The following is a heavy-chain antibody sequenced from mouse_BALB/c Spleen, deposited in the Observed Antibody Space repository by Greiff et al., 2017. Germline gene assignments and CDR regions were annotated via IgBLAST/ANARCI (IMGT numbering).Heavy chain of an antibody. CDR1: GFAFSSYD. Sequence: EVKLVESGGGLVKPGGSLKLSCAASGFAFSSYDMSWVRQTPEKRLEWVAYISSGGGSTYYPDTVKGRFTISRDNAKNTLYLQMSSLKSEDTAMYYCARQEDYYGNYYAMDYWGQGTSVTVSS. D-gene: IGHD2-1*01. V-gene: IGHV5-12-1*01. J-gene: IGHJ4*01. CDR2: ISSGGGST. CDR3: ARQEDYYGNYYAMDY.